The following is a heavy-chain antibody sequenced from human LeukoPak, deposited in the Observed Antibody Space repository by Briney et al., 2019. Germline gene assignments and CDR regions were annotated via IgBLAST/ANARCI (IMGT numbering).Heavy chain of an antibody. CDR1: GFTSDDYA. CDR2: ISWNSGSI. Sequence: GGSLRLSCAATGFTSDDYAMHWVRHSPGRGLEWVSGISWNSGSIDYAASVRGRFTISRDNANNSLYLQMNSLRPEDSALYYCAKGTGRYWTFFDDWGQGTLVTVSS. J-gene: IGHJ4*02. CDR3: AKGTGRYWTFFDD. V-gene: IGHV3-9*02. D-gene: IGHD1-26*01.